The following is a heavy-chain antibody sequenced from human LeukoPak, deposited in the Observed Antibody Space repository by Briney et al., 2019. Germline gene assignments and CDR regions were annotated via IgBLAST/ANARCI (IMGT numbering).Heavy chain of an antibody. V-gene: IGHV1-69*05. D-gene: IGHD6-13*01. CDR2: IIPIFGTA. Sequence: SVKVSCKASGGTFSSYAISWVRQAPGQGLEWMGGIIPIFGTANYAQKFQGRVTITTDESTSTAYMGLSSLRSEDTAVYYCARNGIAAAGGGDYWGQGTLVTVSS. CDR3: ARNGIAAAGGGDY. CDR1: GGTFSSYA. J-gene: IGHJ4*02.